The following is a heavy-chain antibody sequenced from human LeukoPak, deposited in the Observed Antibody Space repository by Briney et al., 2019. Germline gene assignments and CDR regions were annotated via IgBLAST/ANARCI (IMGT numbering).Heavy chain of an antibody. CDR2: IKQDGSGK. CDR1: GFTFSSYW. D-gene: IGHD3-10*01. V-gene: IGHV3-7*01. Sequence: GGSLRLSCAASGFTFSSYWMSWVRQAPGKGLEWVANIKQDGSGKYYVDSVKGRFTISRDNAKNSLYLQMNSLRAEDTAVYYCARAYGSGSYYTLLLLDYWGQGTLVTVSS. CDR3: ARAYGSGSYYTLLLLDY. J-gene: IGHJ4*02.